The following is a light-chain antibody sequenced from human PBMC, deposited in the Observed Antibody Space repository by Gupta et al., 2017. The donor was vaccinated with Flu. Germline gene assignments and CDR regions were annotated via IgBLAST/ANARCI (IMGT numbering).Light chain of an antibody. CDR3: QQYFRYRS. V-gene: IGKV1-5*01. J-gene: IGKJ1*01. Sequence: DIRMTQSASTLTASIGDTVTISCRASQSIDGWLAWYLPKPGKAPRILIYQAASLENGVSSRFSGSGSGTKFTLTITSLLSNDSATYFCQQYFRYRSFGQGTKVEIK. CDR2: QAA. CDR1: QSIDGW.